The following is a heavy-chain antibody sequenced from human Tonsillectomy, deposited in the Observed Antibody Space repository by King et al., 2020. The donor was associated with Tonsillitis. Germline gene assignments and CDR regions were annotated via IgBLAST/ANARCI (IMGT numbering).Heavy chain of an antibody. D-gene: IGHD2-2*01. CDR1: GFTFSSYG. V-gene: IGHV3-30*02. CDR3: AKSGGSRYCSSTRCYRWDYFDY. Sequence: VQLVESGGGVVQPGGSLRLSCAASGFTFSSYGMHWVRQAPGKGLEWVAFIRYDGSNKYYADSVKGRFTISRDNSKNTLYLQMNSLRAEDTAVYYCAKSGGSRYCSSTRCYRWDYFDYWGQGTLVTVSS. CDR2: IRYDGSNK. J-gene: IGHJ4*02.